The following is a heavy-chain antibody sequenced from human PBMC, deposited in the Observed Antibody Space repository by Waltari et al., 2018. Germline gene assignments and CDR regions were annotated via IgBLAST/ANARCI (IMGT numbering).Heavy chain of an antibody. CDR3: ARDLAVAGLYYYGMDV. Sequence: EVQLVESGGGLVKPGGSLRLSCAASGFTFSSYSMNWFRQAPGKGLEWVSSISSSSSYIYYADSVKGRFTISRDNAKNSLYLQMNSLRAEDTAVYYCARDLAVAGLYYYGMDVWGQGTTVTVSS. D-gene: IGHD6-19*01. CDR2: ISSSSSYI. CDR1: GFTFSSYS. J-gene: IGHJ6*02. V-gene: IGHV3-21*01.